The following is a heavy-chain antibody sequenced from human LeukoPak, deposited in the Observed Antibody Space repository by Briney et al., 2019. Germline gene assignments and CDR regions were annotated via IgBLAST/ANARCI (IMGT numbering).Heavy chain of an antibody. J-gene: IGHJ4*02. V-gene: IGHV4-59*08. CDR1: GGSITSYY. Sequence: SETLSLTCTVSGGSITSYYWSWIRQPSGKGLEWIGYIHYSGNTNYNPSLKSRVTISVDTSKNQFSLKLSSVTAADTAVYYCARHRDSGSRTAFDYWGQGTLVTVSS. CDR2: IHYSGNT. CDR3: ARHRDSGSRTAFDY. D-gene: IGHD1-26*01.